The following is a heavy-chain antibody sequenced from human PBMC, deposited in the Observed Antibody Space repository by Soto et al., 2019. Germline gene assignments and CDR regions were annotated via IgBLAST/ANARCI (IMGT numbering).Heavy chain of an antibody. Sequence: SETLSLTCTVSGGSISSGGYYWSWIRQHPGKGLEWFGYIYYSGSTFYNPSLKSRVTISVDTSKNQFSLKLSSVTAADTAVYYCARGAMVPAAIEERIYYYGMDVWGQGTTVTVSS. CDR3: ARGAMVPAAIEERIYYYGMDV. J-gene: IGHJ6*02. CDR2: IYYSGST. CDR1: GGSISSGGYY. V-gene: IGHV4-31*03. D-gene: IGHD2-2*01.